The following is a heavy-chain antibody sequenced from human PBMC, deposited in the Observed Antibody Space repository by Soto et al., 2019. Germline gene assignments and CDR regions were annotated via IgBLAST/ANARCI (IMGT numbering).Heavy chain of an antibody. J-gene: IGHJ4*02. CDR1: GGSFSGYF. V-gene: IGHV4-34*01. CDR2: IGHSGTT. Sequence: SETLSLTCAVYGGSFSGYFWNWIRQPPGKGLEWIGEIGHSGTTNYNPSLKSRVTISADTSKNQFSLEVTSVTAADTAVYFCARQGWNSAYYGDDHWGQGTLVTVSS. CDR3: ARQGWNSAYYGDDH. D-gene: IGHD3-22*01.